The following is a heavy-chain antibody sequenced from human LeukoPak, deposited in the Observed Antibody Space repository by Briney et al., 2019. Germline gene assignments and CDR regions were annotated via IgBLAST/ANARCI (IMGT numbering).Heavy chain of an antibody. CDR1: GFIFSSYG. D-gene: IGHD1-26*01. J-gene: IGHJ4*02. CDR3: AKDPTYSGSYVD. CDR2: IRYDGGNK. V-gene: IGHV3-30*02. Sequence: GGSLRLSCAASGFIFSSYGMHWVRQAPGKGLEWVAFIRYDGGNKYYADSVKGRFTISRDNSKNTLYLQMNSPRAEDTAVYYCAKDPTYSGSYVDWGQGTLVTVSS.